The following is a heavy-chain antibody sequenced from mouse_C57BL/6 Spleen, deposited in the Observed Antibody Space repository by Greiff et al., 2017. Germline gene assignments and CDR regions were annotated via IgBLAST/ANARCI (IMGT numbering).Heavy chain of an antibody. Sequence: VQLQQPGAELVKPGASVKLSCKASGYTFTSYWMQWVKQRPGQGLEWIGEIDPSDSYTNYNQKFKGKATLTVDTSSSTAYMQLSSLTSEDSAVYYCARAKPYDYDDFDVWGTGTTVTVSS. CDR1: GYTFTSYW. V-gene: IGHV1-50*01. CDR3: ARAKPYDYDDFDV. D-gene: IGHD2-4*01. J-gene: IGHJ1*03. CDR2: IDPSDSYT.